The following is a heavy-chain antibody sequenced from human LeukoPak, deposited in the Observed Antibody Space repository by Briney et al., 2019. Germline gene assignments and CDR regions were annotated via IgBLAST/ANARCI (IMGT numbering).Heavy chain of an antibody. J-gene: IGHJ6*03. V-gene: IGHV3-7*01. CDR2: IKQDGSEK. CDR3: ARRGIPVDYYYYMDV. D-gene: IGHD1-14*01. Sequence: GGSLRLSCAASGFTFSSYWMSWVRQAPGNGLEWVANIKQDGSEKYYVDSVKGRFTISRDNAKNSLYLQMNSLRAEDTAVYYCARRGIPVDYYYYMDVWGKGTTVTVSS. CDR1: GFTFSSYW.